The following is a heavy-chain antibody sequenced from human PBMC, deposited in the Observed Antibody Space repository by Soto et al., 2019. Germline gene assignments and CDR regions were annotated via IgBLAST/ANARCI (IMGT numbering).Heavy chain of an antibody. D-gene: IGHD6-6*01. CDR3: ARLGGVAARTFDY. CDR1: VGSINDFY. J-gene: IGHJ4*01. Sequence: PPETLSLTCTFSVGSINDFYWGWIRQPPGKGLEWVGYIYYSGSTNYNPSLQSRVTISVDPSKTQLSLNLRSVTTADTAVYYCARLGGVAARTFDYWGHGTMVTVSS. V-gene: IGHV4-59*01. CDR2: IYYSGST.